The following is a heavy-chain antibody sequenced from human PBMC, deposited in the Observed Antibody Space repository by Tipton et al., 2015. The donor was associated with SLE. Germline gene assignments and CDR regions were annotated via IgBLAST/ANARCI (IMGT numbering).Heavy chain of an antibody. CDR1: GGSISSYY. Sequence: TLSLTCTVSGGSISSYYWTWNRQPPGKGLGWIGYIYYSGSTNYNPSLKSRVTISVDTSKNQFSLKLTSVTAADTAVYYCARRMVQGGDALDIWGLGTLVTVSS. D-gene: IGHD3-10*01. J-gene: IGHJ3*02. V-gene: IGHV4-59*08. CDR3: ARRMVQGGDALDI. CDR2: IYYSGST.